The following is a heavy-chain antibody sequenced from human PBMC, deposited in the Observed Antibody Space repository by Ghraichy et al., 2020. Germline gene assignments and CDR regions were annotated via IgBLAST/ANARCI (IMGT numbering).Heavy chain of an antibody. J-gene: IGHJ6*03. CDR1: GFTFSSYG. CDR3: AREGGYRSDDSYYFYMDV. D-gene: IGHD1-26*01. CDR2: ISGSGTYI. Sequence: GGSLRLSCAASGFTFSSYGMNWVRQAPGKGLEWVSSISGSGTYIFYADSLKGRFTISRDNAKNSLYLQRNSLRAEDTAVYYCAREGGYRSDDSYYFYMDVWGRGTPVTVSS. V-gene: IGHV3-21*06.